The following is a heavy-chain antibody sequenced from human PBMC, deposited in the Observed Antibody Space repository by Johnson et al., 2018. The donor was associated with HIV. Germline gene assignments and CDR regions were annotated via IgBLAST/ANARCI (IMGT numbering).Heavy chain of an antibody. CDR3: AREWGYISTPHYAFDV. D-gene: IGHD6-13*01. V-gene: IGHV3-9*01. Sequence: EVQLVESGGGVVQPGRSLRLSCAASGFTFDDYAMHWVRQAPGKGLEWVSGISWNSGNIDYADSVRGRFTISRDNAKNSLYLQMNSLRAEDTALYYCAREWGYISTPHYAFDVWGQGTMVTVSS. CDR1: GFTFDDYA. CDR2: ISWNSGNI. J-gene: IGHJ3*01.